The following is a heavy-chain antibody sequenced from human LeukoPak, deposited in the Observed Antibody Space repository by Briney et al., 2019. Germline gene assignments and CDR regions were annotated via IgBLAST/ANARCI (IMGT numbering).Heavy chain of an antibody. D-gene: IGHD5-18*01. CDR3: ARDSYGYGGYYYYYMDV. CDR2: IYSGGST. Sequence: GGSLRLSCAASGFTVSSNYMSWVRQAPGKGLEWVSVIYSGGSTYYADSVKGRFTISRDNSKNTLYLQMNSLRAEDTAVYYCARDSYGYGGYYYYYMDVWGKGTTVTVSS. J-gene: IGHJ6*03. CDR1: GFTVSSNY. V-gene: IGHV3-53*01.